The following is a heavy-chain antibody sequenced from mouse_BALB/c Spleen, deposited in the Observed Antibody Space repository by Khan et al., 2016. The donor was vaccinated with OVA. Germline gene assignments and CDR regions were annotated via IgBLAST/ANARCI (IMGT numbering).Heavy chain of an antibody. D-gene: IGHD2-10*01. CDR2: IWSDGTT. CDR3: ARQPYYHYNIMDY. J-gene: IGHJ4*01. Sequence: QVQLKESGPGLVAPSQSLSITCTISGFSLTTYGVHWVRQPPGKGLEWLVVIWSDGTTNYNSAIKSRLTITKDNSQSQVFLKMNSLQTDDTAIYFCARQPYYHYNIMDYWGQGTSVTVSS. V-gene: IGHV2-6-1*01. CDR1: GFSLTTYG.